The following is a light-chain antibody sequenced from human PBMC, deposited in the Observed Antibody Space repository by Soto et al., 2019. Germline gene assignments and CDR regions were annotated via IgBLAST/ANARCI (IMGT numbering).Light chain of an antibody. J-gene: IGLJ2*01. CDR3: CSFALRSTLI. Sequence: QSVLTQPASVSGSPGQSIAISCTGTRSDVGAYNYVSWYQQHPGKAPKLMISEVTNRPSGVSDRFSGSKSGNTASLTISGLQAEDEADYYCCSFALRSTLIFGGGTKLTVL. CDR1: RSDVGAYNY. CDR2: EVT. V-gene: IGLV2-14*01.